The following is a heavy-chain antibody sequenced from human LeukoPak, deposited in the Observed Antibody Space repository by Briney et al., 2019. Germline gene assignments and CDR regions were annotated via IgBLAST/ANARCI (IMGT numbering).Heavy chain of an antibody. CDR3: ASGRHFDWLYHWFDP. J-gene: IGHJ5*02. D-gene: IGHD3-9*01. Sequence: SVNVSCKASGYTFTSYAFSWVRQAPGQGLEWMGGIIPIFGTANYAQKFQGRVTITADESTSTAYMELSSLRSEDTAVYYCASGRHFDWLYHWFDPWGQGTLVTVSS. CDR1: GYTFTSYA. CDR2: IIPIFGTA. V-gene: IGHV1-69*13.